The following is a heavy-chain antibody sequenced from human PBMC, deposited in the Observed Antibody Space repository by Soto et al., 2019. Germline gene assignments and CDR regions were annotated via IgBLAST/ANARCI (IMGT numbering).Heavy chain of an antibody. CDR2: IYNSGTT. CDR3: ARHRRTTVAKFYFDS. CDR1: GGTISGYY. J-gene: IGHJ4*02. V-gene: IGHV4-4*08. D-gene: IGHD4-4*01. Sequence: QVQLQESGPGLVKPSETLSLTCTVTGGTISGYYWSWIRQAPGKGLEWIAYIYNSGTTNYNXSLXXXXXXXXXXXXXXXXXXXXXXXAADTAVYYCARHRRTTVAKFYFDSWGQGALVTVSS.